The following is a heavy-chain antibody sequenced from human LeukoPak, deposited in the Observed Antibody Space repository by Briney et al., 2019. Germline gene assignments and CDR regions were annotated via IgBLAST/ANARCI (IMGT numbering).Heavy chain of an antibody. CDR3: ARDSGDSSGYLDY. CDR2: IIPIFGTA. CDR1: GGTFSSYA. Sequence: ASVEVSCKASGGTFSSYAISWVRQAPGQGLEWMGGIIPIFGTANYAQKFQGRVTITADESTSTAYMELSSLRSEDTTVYYCARDSGDSSGYLDYWGQGTLVTVSS. J-gene: IGHJ4*02. V-gene: IGHV1-69*13. D-gene: IGHD3-22*01.